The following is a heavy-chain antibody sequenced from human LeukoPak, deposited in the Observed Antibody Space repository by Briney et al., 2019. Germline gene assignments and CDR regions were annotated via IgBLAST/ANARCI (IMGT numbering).Heavy chain of an antibody. CDR2: INYSGTT. Sequence: SETLSLTCTVSGGSISGYYWTWIRQPPGKGLEWIGYINYSGTTNYNPSLKSRVTISVDTSKNQFSLKLGSVTAADTAVYYCARHRGGSSWLNWFDPWGQGTLVTVSS. CDR3: ARHRGGSSWLNWFDP. D-gene: IGHD6-13*01. CDR1: GGSISGYY. V-gene: IGHV4-59*08. J-gene: IGHJ5*02.